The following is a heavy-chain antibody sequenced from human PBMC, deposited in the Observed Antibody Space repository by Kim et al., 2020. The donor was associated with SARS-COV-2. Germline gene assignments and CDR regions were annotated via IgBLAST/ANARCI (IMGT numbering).Heavy chain of an antibody. CDR1: GFTFSSYA. V-gene: IGHV3-23*01. J-gene: IGHJ4*02. CDR2: ISGSGGST. CDR3: AKEGLGYCSSTSCYGAFDY. Sequence: GGSLRLSCAASGFTFSSYAMSWVRQAPGKGLEWVSAISGSGGSTYYADSVKGRFTISRDNSKNTLYLQMNSLRAEDTAVYYCAKEGLGYCSSTSCYGAFDYWGQGTLVTVSS. D-gene: IGHD2-2*03.